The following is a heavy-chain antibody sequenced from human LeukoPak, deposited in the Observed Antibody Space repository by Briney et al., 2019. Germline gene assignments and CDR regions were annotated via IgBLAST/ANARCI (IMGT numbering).Heavy chain of an antibody. J-gene: IGHJ4*02. Sequence: TGGSLRLSCAASGFTFSDYYMSWIRQAPGKGLEWVSYISSSSYTNYADSVKGRFTISRDNAKNSLYLQMNSLRAEDTAVYYCARVGSSTSFHPDYWGQGTLVTVSS. V-gene: IGHV3-11*06. CDR2: ISSSSYT. CDR3: ARVGSSTSFHPDY. CDR1: GFTFSDYY. D-gene: IGHD2-2*01.